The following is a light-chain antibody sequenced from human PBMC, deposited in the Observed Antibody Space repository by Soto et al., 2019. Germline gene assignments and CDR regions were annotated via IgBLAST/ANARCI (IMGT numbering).Light chain of an antibody. CDR3: SSFTSRHTYV. V-gene: IGLV2-14*01. J-gene: IGLJ1*01. CDR2: DVS. CDR1: SSDIGGYNY. Sequence: QSALTQPASASGSPGQSTTIYCTGTSSDIGGYNYVSWYQQLPGEAPKLIIYDVSDRPSGVSTRFSGSKSGNTASLTISGLQAEDEGDYYCSSFTSRHTYVFGTGTKLTVL.